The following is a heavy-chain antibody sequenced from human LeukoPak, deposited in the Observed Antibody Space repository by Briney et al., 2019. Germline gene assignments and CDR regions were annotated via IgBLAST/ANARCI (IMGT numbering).Heavy chain of an antibody. J-gene: IGHJ5*02. CDR3: ARDVWGDYWFDP. V-gene: IGHV1-2*04. CDR1: GYAFTGYY. D-gene: IGHD2-21*02. Sequence: ASVKVSCKASGYAFTGYYTHWVRQAPGRGLEWMGWINPNSGGTNYAQKFQGWVTMTRDTSISTAYMELSRLRSDDTAVYYCARDVWGDYWFDPWGQGTLVTVSS. CDR2: INPNSGGT.